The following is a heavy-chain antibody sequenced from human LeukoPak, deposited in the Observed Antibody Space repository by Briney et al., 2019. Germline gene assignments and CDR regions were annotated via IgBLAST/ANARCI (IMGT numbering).Heavy chain of an antibody. J-gene: IGHJ4*02. V-gene: IGHV3-7*01. Sequence: GGSLRLSCAASGLTFTDFWMNWVRLAPGRGLEWLANIKPDGSEKYYVDSVKGRFAISRDNAKNEVYLEMNSLRAEDTGVYYCSGRDSSGSPRAYWGQGTLVSVSS. CDR3: SGRDSSGSPRAY. CDR1: GLTFTDFW. D-gene: IGHD3-22*01. CDR2: IKPDGSEK.